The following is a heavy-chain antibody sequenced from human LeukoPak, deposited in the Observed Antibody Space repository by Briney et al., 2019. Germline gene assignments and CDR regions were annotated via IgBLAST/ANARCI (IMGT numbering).Heavy chain of an antibody. CDR2: IYPGDSNT. D-gene: IGHD1-26*01. Sequence: GESLKISCKGSGYSFTSYWIGWVRQMPGKGLEWMGIIYPGDSNTKYSPSFQGQVTISADKSTSTAYLQWSSLKASDTAMYYCARPEQIVGAHYWGQGTLVTVSS. V-gene: IGHV5-51*01. J-gene: IGHJ4*02. CDR3: ARPEQIVGAHY. CDR1: GYSFTSYW.